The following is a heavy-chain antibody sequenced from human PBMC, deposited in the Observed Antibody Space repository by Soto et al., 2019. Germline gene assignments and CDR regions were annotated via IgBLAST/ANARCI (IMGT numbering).Heavy chain of an antibody. CDR3: AKEPHTTVEGWFDP. V-gene: IGHV3-30*18. J-gene: IGHJ5*02. CDR1: GFTFSSYG. CDR2: ISYDGSNK. D-gene: IGHD4-17*01. Sequence: QVQLVESGGGVVQPGRSLRLSCAASGFTFSSYGMHWVRQAPGKGLERVAVISYDGSNKYYADSVKGRFTISRDNSKNTLYLQMNSLRAEDTAVYYCAKEPHTTVEGWFDPWGQGTLVTVSS.